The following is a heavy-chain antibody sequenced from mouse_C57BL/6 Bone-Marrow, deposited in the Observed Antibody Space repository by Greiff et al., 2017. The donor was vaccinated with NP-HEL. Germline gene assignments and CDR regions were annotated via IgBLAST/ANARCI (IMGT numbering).Heavy chain of an antibody. Sequence: QAPLQQSGSPLSPPFASFTLSFNSSFYTFTIYCMHCVKQRPGQGLEWIGYINPSSGYTKYNQQFKDKATLTADKSSSTAYMQLSSLTYEDSAVYYCAYSNLRAMDYWGQGTSVTVSS. V-gene: IGHV1-7*01. CDR1: FYTFTIYC. CDR2: INPSSGYT. CDR3: AYSNLRAMDY. J-gene: IGHJ4*01. D-gene: IGHD2-5*01.